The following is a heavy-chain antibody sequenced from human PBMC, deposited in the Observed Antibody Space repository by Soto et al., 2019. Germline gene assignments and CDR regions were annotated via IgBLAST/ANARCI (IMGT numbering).Heavy chain of an antibody. Sequence: QVQLQQWGAGLLKPSETLSLSCAVYGESFSGYYWNWIRQPPGKGLEWIGGINRGGSSDCNPSLKSRVTMSVDTSKNHFSLKLSSLTAADSAVYFCARLPANPQYGMDVWSQGTTVIVSS. J-gene: IGHJ6*02. CDR1: GESFSGYY. CDR2: INRGGSS. CDR3: ARLPANPQYGMDV. V-gene: IGHV4-34*01.